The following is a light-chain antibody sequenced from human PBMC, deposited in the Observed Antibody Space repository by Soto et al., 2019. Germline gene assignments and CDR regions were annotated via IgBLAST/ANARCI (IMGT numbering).Light chain of an antibody. V-gene: IGKV1-6*01. CDR1: QGIRYD. CDR3: LQDYNSLT. Sequence: AIQMTQSPSSLSASVGDRVTITCRASQGIRYDLGWYQQKPGKAPKLLIYAASSLQSGVPSRFSGSGSGTDFTLTISSLQPEDFATYYCLQDYNSLTFGGGTKVEIK. J-gene: IGKJ4*01. CDR2: AAS.